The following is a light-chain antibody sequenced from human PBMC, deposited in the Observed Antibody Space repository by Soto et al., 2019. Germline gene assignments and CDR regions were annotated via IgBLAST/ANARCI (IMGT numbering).Light chain of an antibody. CDR2: EVN. CDR3: SSYTTKSTWV. Sequence: QSALTQPASVSGSPGQSITISCAGTSNDVGGYNYVSWYQQLPGKAPKLMISEVNNRPSGISNRFSGSKSGNTASLTISGLQAEDEADYYCSSYTTKSTWVFGGGTKLTGL. CDR1: SNDVGGYNY. V-gene: IGLV2-14*01. J-gene: IGLJ2*01.